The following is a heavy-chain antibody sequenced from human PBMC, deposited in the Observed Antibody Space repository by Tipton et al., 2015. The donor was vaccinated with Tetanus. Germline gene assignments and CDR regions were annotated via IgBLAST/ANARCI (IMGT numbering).Heavy chain of an antibody. CDR3: ARQDCSGGSCSLDV. D-gene: IGHD2-15*01. Sequence: QLVQSGAEVKKSGESLKISCKGSRYSFTSKWIGWVRQMPGKGLEWMGIVYPGDSDPRYSPSFQGQVTISADKSISAAYLQWSSLKASDTGIYYCARQDCSGGSCSLDVWGQGTTVTVSS. V-gene: IGHV5-51*01. J-gene: IGHJ6*02. CDR1: RYSFTSKW. CDR2: VYPGDSDP.